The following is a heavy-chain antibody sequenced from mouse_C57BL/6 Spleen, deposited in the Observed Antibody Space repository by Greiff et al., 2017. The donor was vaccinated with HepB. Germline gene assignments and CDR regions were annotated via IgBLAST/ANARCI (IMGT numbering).Heavy chain of an antibody. V-gene: IGHV1-85*01. CDR3: ARAPAYYSIWYFDV. CDR1: GYTFTSYD. Sequence: VQLQQSGPELVKPGASVKLSCKASGYTFTSYDINWVKQRPGQGLEWIGWIYPRDGSTKYNEKFKGKATLTVDTSSSTTYMELHSLTSADSAVYFCARAPAYYSIWYFDVWGTGTTVTVSS. D-gene: IGHD2-5*01. CDR2: IYPRDGST. J-gene: IGHJ1*03.